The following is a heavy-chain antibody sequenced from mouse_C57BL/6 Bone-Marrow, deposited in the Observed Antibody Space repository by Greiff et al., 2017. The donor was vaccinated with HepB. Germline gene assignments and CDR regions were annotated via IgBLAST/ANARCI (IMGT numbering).Heavy chain of an antibody. J-gene: IGHJ3*01. CDR2: IYPRSGNT. CDR3: AREGIYYGNYGAWFAY. CDR1: GYTFTSYG. Sequence: QVQLQQSGAELARPGASVKLSCKASGYTFTSYGISWVKQRTGQGLEWIGEIYPRSGNTYYNEKFKGKATLTADKSSSTAYMELRSLTSEDSAVYCCAREGIYYGNYGAWFAYWGQGTLVTVSA. D-gene: IGHD2-1*01. V-gene: IGHV1-81*01.